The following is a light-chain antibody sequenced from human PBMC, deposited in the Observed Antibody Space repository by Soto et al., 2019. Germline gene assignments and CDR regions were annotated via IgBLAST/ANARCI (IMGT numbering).Light chain of an antibody. CDR1: SSNIGNNY. CDR2: ENN. J-gene: IGLJ2*01. V-gene: IGLV1-51*02. CDR3: GTWDSSLSAVV. Sequence: QSVLTQPPSVSAAPGQKVTISCSGSSSNIGNNYVSWYQQLPGTAPKLLIYENNKRPSGSPDRFSGSKSGTSATLGITGLQTGDEADDYCGTWDSSLSAVVFGGGTKVTVL.